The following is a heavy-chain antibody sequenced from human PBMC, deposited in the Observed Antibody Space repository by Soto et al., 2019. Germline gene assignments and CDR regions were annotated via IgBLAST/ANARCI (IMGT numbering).Heavy chain of an antibody. D-gene: IGHD4-4*01. CDR1: RYTFTSHT. Sequence: GGSVKCSWNAFRYTFTSHTMHWGGQAPGQRLEWMGWINGGNGNTKYSQKFQGRVTITRDTSASTAYMELSSLRSDDTAVYYCARELQGLYYFDYWGQGTLVTVSS. CDR3: ARELQGLYYFDY. V-gene: IGHV1-3*01. J-gene: IGHJ4*02. CDR2: INGGNGNT.